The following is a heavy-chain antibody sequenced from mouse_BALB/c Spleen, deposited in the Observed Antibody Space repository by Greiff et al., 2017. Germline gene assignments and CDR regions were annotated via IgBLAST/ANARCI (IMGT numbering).Heavy chain of an antibody. CDR3: ARHPPGDGSSHIDY. CDR1: GFTFSSYG. V-gene: IGHV5-6*01. CDR2: ISSGGSYT. D-gene: IGHD1-1*01. J-gene: IGHJ2*01. Sequence: EVKLMESGGDLVKPGGSLKLSCAASGFTFSSYGMSWVRQTPDKRLEWVATISSGGSYTYYPDSVKGRFTISRDNAKNTLYLQMSSLKSEDTAMYYCARHPPGDGSSHIDYWGQGTTLTVSS.